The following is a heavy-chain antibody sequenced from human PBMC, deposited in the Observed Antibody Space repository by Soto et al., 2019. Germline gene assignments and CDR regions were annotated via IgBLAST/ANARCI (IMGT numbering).Heavy chain of an antibody. CDR3: ARSLSTLRFLEWLTRWFDP. CDR2: IYYSGST. J-gene: IGHJ5*02. Sequence: QLQLQESGPGLVKPSETLSLTCTVSGGSISSSSYYWGWIRQPPGKGLEWIGSIYYSGSTYYNPSLKSRVTISVETSKNQFSLKLSSVTAADTAVYYCARSLSTLRFLEWLTRWFDPWGQGTLVTVSS. V-gene: IGHV4-39*01. CDR1: GGSISSSSYY. D-gene: IGHD3-3*01.